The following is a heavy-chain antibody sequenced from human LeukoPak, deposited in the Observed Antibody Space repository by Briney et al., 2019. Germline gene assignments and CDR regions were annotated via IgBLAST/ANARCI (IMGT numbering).Heavy chain of an antibody. V-gene: IGHV3-21*01. J-gene: IGHJ6*03. CDR2: TTSASSYI. CDR1: GFTFSNYN. CDR3: ARDPYSGSYGDYYYYYMDV. Sequence: GRSLRLSCAAPGFTFSNYNMNWVRQAPGKGLEWVSSTTSASSYIYYADSVKGRFTISRDNAENSLYLQMNSLRAEDTAVYYCARDPYSGSYGDYYYYYMDVWGKGTTVTISS. D-gene: IGHD1-26*01.